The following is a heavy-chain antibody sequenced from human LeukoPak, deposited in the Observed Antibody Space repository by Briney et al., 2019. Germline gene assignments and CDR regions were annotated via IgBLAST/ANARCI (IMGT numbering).Heavy chain of an antibody. CDR3: ARECGGWFEDYYGMDV. J-gene: IGHJ6*02. CDR2: INTNTGNP. V-gene: IGHV7-4-1*02. Sequence: ASVKVSCKASGYTFTSYAMNWVRQAPGQGLEWMGWINTNTGNPTYAQGFTGRFVFSLDTSVSTAYLQISSLKAEDTAVYYCARECGGWFEDYYGMDVWGQGTTVTVSS. CDR1: GYTFTSYA. D-gene: IGHD6-19*01.